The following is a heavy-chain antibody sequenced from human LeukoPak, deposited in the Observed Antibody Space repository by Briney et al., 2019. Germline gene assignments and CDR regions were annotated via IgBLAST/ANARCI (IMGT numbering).Heavy chain of an antibody. CDR2: ICHSGST. V-gene: IGHV4-4*02. J-gene: IGHJ4*02. CDR1: GVSISNGNW. CDR3: AREHDRGYSYGF. Sequence: SETLSLTCAVSGVSISNGNWWTWVRQSPGKGLEWIGEICHSGSTNYNPSLKSRVTISVDKSKNQFSLKLTSVTAADTAVYYCAREHDRGYSYGFWGQGTLVTVSS. D-gene: IGHD5-18*01.